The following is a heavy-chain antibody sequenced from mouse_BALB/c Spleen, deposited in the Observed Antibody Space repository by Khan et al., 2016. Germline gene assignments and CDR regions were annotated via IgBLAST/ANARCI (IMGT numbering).Heavy chain of an antibody. CDR3: ARSGNLARDY. CDR1: GFTFISYV. CDR2: INPFNDGT. J-gene: IGHJ4*01. V-gene: IGHV1S136*01. Sequence: VQLQQSGPALVKPGASVKMSCKASGFTFISYVMHWVKQKPGQGLEWIGYINPFNDGTNYNENFNGKATLTSDKSSSTAYMDLSSLTSEDSAVYYCARSGNLARDYWGQGTSVTVSA. D-gene: IGHD2-1*01.